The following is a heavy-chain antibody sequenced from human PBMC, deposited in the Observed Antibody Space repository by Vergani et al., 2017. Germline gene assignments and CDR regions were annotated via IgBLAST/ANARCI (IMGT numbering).Heavy chain of an antibody. D-gene: IGHD3-10*01. V-gene: IGHV3-74*01. J-gene: IGHJ6*02. Sequence: EVQLVESGGGLVQPGGSLRLSCAASGFTFSSYWMHWVRQAPGKGLVWVSRINSDGSSTSYADSVKGRFTIARDNAKNTLYLQMNSLRAEDTAVYYCARVVGSGPPYYYYYYGMDVWGQGTTVTVS. CDR2: INSDGSST. CDR3: ARVVGSGPPYYYYYYGMDV. CDR1: GFTFSSYW.